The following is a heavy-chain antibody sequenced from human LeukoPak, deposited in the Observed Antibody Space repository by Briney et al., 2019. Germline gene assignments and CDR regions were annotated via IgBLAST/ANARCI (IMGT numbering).Heavy chain of an antibody. CDR2: IYYSGST. J-gene: IGHJ6*03. D-gene: IGHD5-18*01. CDR3: ARDSGYSYGYYYYYMDV. CDR1: GGPISSYY. V-gene: IGHV4-59*01. Sequence: SETLSLTCTVSGGPISSYYWSWIRQPPGKGLEWIGYIYYSGSTNYNPSLKSRVTISVDTSKNQFSLKLSSVTAADTAVYYCARDSGYSYGYYYYYMDVWGKGTTVTVS.